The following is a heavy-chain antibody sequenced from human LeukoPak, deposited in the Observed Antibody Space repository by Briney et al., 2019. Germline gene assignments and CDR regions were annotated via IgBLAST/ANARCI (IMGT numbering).Heavy chain of an antibody. CDR3: ARDSPYSDYLIGGAFNI. CDR2: IYSDGTT. D-gene: IGHD4-11*01. CDR1: GFTFSNYR. J-gene: IGHJ3*02. Sequence: GGSLRLSCAVSGFTFSNYRMSWVRQAPGKGLEWVSVIYSDGTTYYADSVKGRFTISRDNSKNTLYLQMNSLRAEDTAVYYCARDSPYSDYLIGGAFNIWGQGTMVTVSS. V-gene: IGHV3-53*01.